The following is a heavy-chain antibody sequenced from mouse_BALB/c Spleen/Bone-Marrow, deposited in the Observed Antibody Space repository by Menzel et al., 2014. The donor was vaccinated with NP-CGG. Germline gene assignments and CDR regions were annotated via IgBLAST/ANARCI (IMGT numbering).Heavy chain of an antibody. D-gene: IGHD2-4*01. Sequence: EVHLVESGPGLVKPSQSLSLTCIVTGYSITRDYAWNWIQQFPGNKLEWIGYISYSGSTTYNPSLESRISITRDTSKNQFFLQLNSVTTEDTATYYCARSSSYDYDVGFAYWGQGTLVTVSA. J-gene: IGHJ3*01. CDR2: ISYSGST. CDR1: GYSITRDYA. CDR3: ARSSSYDYDVGFAY. V-gene: IGHV3-2*02.